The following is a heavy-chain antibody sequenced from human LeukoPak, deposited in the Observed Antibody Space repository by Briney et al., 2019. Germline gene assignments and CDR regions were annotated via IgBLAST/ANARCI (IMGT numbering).Heavy chain of an antibody. CDR3: ARDGSYYALDY. CDR1: GFTFDDYG. V-gene: IGHV3-20*04. J-gene: IGHJ4*02. Sequence: GGSLRLSCGASGFTFDDYGMSWARQAPGKGLEWVSGINWNGGSTGYADSVKGRFTISRDNDKNSLYLQRNSLRAEDTALYYCARDGSYYALDYWGQGTLVTVSS. CDR2: INWNGGST. D-gene: IGHD1-26*01.